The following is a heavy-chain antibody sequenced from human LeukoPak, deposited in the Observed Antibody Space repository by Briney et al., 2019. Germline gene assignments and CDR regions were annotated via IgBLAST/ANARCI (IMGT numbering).Heavy chain of an antibody. CDR3: ARRVRGSYYSDY. V-gene: IGHV3-30-3*01. Sequence: SGRSLRLSCAASGFTFSSYAMHWVRQAPGKGLEWVAVISYDGSNKYYADSVKGRFTISRDNSKNTLYLQMNSLRAEDTAVYYCARRVRGSYYSDYWGQGTLVTVSS. CDR2: ISYDGSNK. CDR1: GFTFSSYA. J-gene: IGHJ4*02. D-gene: IGHD1-26*01.